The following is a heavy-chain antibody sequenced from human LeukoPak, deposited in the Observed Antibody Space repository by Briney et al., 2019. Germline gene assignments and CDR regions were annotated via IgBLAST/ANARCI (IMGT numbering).Heavy chain of an antibody. D-gene: IGHD3-16*02. J-gene: IGHJ4*02. V-gene: IGHV1-2*07. Sequence: GASVKVSCKASGYTFTDYYIHWVRRAPGQGLEWMGWINPNSGGTNYAHKFLGRVTMTRDPSISTAYMDLSGLRSDDTAVYFCARRAPIMITFGGVIAPFDYWGQGTLVTVSS. CDR2: INPNSGGT. CDR1: GYTFTDYY. CDR3: ARRAPIMITFGGVIAPFDY.